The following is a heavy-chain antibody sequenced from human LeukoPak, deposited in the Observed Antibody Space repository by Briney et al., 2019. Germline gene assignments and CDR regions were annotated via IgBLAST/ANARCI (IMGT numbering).Heavy chain of an antibody. V-gene: IGHV3-48*01. CDR1: GFTFSSNS. Sequence: GGSLRLSCAASGFTFSSNSMNWVRQAPGKGLEWVSYISSSSTTIYYADSVKGRFTISRDNAKNSLHLQMNSLRAEDTAVYYCARKTGGSLDIWGQGTMVTVSS. CDR2: ISSSSTTI. CDR3: ARKTGGSLDI. J-gene: IGHJ3*02. D-gene: IGHD7-27*01.